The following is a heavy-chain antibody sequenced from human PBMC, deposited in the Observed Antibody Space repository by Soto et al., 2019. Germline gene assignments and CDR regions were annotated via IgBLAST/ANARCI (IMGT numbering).Heavy chain of an antibody. V-gene: IGHV1-69*13. CDR2: IIPIFGTA. J-gene: IGHJ5*02. CDR3: AEGDFWSGYSRGWFGP. D-gene: IGHD3-3*01. Sequence: SVKVSCKASGGTFSSYAISWVRQAPGQGLEWMGGIIPIFGTANYAQKFQGRVTITADESTSTAYMELSSLRSEDTAVYYCAEGDFWSGYSRGWFGPWGQGTLVTVSS. CDR1: GGTFSSYA.